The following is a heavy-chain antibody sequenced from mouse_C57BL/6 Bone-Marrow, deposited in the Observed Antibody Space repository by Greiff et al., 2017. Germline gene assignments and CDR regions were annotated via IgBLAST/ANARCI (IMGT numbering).Heavy chain of an antibody. CDR3: ARRPYYYGRRYFDY. J-gene: IGHJ2*01. Sequence: QVQLQQPGAELVKPGASVKLSCKASGYTFTSYWMHWVKQRPGQGLEWIGMIHPNSGSTNYNEKFKSKATLTVDKSSSTAYMQLSSLTSEDSAVYYCARRPYYYGRRYFDYWGKGTTLTVSS. CDR2: IHPNSGST. CDR1: GYTFTSYW. V-gene: IGHV1-64*01. D-gene: IGHD1-1*01.